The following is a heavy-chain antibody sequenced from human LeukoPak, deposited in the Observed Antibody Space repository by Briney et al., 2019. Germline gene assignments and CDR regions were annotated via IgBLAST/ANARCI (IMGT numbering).Heavy chain of an antibody. J-gene: IGHJ3*02. V-gene: IGHV4-30-2*01. CDR3: AREIDSTGGAFDI. CDR1: GGSISSGGYS. CDR2: IYHSGST. D-gene: IGHD3-22*01. Sequence: SETLSLTCAVSGGSISSGGYSWSWIRQPPGKGLEWIGYIYHSGSTYYNPSLKSRVTISVDRSKNQFSLKLSSVTAADTAVYYCAREIDSTGGAFDIWGQGTMVTVSS.